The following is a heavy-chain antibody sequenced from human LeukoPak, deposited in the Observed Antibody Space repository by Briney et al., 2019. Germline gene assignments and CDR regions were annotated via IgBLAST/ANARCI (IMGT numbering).Heavy chain of an antibody. CDR1: GGSLSSHY. Sequence: SETLSLTCSVSGGSLSSHYWSWIREPPGKGLELIGHIHDTGSTFYNPSLRGRVTISLDTSNNQFSLKLTSMTAADTAVYYCARFSSGCSTSSCYLTYWGQGTLVTVS. CDR2: IHDTGST. J-gene: IGHJ4*02. CDR3: ARFSSGCSTSSCYLTY. D-gene: IGHD2-2*01. V-gene: IGHV4-59*11.